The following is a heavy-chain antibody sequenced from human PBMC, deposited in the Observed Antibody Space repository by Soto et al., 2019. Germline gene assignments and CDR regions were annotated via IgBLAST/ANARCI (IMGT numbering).Heavy chain of an antibody. CDR2: ISGYNGDT. V-gene: IGHV1-18*01. CDR3: ARAPQTVAGAGIWY. J-gene: IGHJ4*02. Sequence: ASVKVSCKASGYTFTSYGISWVRQAPGQGLEWMGWISGYNGDTNYAQKYQGRVTMTTDTSTSTAYMELRSLKSDDTAVYYCARAPQTVAGAGIWYWGQGTLVTVSS. CDR1: GYTFTSYG. D-gene: IGHD6-13*01.